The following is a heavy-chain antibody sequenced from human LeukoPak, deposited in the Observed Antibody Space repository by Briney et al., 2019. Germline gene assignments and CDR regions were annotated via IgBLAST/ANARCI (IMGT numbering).Heavy chain of an antibody. CDR3: VRDYCSSTSCLFDY. CDR2: INPNSGDT. CDR1: GYTFTAYH. D-gene: IGHD2-2*01. Sequence: ASVKVSCKASGYTFTAYHMHWVRQAPGQGLEWMGRINPNSGDTNYAQKFQGRVTMTRDTSISTAYMELSRLRSDDTAVYYCVRDYCSSTSCLFDYWGQGTLVSVSS. J-gene: IGHJ4*02. V-gene: IGHV1-2*06.